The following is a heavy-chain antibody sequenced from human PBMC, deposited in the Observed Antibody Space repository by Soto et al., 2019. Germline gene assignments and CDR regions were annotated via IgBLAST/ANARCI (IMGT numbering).Heavy chain of an antibody. J-gene: IGHJ4*02. CDR3: AREGFSGYEALDY. CDR2: IAYTGIT. CDR1: GGPIRSYY. V-gene: IGHV4-59*01. Sequence: QVQLQESGPGLLKPSETLSLTCSVSGGPIRSYYLSWVRQAPGKGLEWIAYIAYTGITGYNPSLRSRVTISGDPSQTLFSLKMTSVTAADTAVYYCAREGFSGYEALDYWGQGILVTVSS. D-gene: IGHD5-12*01.